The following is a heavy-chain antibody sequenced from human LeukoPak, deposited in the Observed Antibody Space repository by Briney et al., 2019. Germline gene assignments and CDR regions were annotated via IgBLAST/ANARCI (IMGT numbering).Heavy chain of an antibody. CDR3: VREGSETYYFDF. CDR2: IIPIFGTA. D-gene: IGHD2-21*01. CDR1: GGTFSSYA. V-gene: IGHV1-69*05. J-gene: IGHJ4*02. Sequence: ASVKVSCKASGGTFSSYAISWVRQAPGQGLEWMGGIIPIFGTANYAQKFQGRVTMTRDTATGVVYMELSSLRSEDTAVYYCVREGSETYYFDFWGQGTLVTVSS.